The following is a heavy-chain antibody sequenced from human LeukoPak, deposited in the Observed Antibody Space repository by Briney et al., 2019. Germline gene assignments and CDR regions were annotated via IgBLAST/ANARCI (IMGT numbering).Heavy chain of an antibody. J-gene: IGHJ4*02. D-gene: IGHD3-22*01. CDR2: IIPILGIA. CDR1: GGTFSSYA. V-gene: IGHV1-69*04. CDR3: ARGGVNYYDSSGYDY. Sequence: SVKVSCKASGGTFSSYAISWVRQAPGQGLEWMGRIIPILGIANYAQKFQGRVTTTADKSTSTAYMELSSLRSEDTAVYYCARGGVNYYDSSGYDYWGQGTLVTVSS.